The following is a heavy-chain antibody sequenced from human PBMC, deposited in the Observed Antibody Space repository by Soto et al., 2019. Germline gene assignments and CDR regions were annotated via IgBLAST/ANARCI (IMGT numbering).Heavy chain of an antibody. J-gene: IGHJ3*02. Sequence: GGSLRLSCAASGFTFSNYAMSWVRQAPGKGLEWVSGISGSGGTTYYGDSVKGRFTISRQNSKHKLYLQMNSLRAEDTAVYYCVRGSGAAASSADAFDIWGQGTMVTVSS. D-gene: IGHD6-13*01. CDR3: VRGSGAAASSADAFDI. V-gene: IGHV3-23*01. CDR1: GFTFSNYA. CDR2: ISGSGGTT.